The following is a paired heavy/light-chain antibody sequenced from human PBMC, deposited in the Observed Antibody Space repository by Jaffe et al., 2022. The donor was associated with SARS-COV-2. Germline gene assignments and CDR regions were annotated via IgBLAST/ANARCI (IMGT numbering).Light chain of an antibody. CDR1: QNINRH. Sequence: DIQMTQSPSSLSASVGDRVTITCRASQNINRHLNWYQQKVGSAPKLLIYAASNLLSGVPSRFSGSGSGTDFTLTIVSLQPEDLATYYCQESYSTPFTFGPGTKVDIK. CDR2: AAS. CDR3: QESYSTPFT. V-gene: IGKV1-39*01. J-gene: IGKJ3*01.
Heavy chain of an antibody. V-gene: IGHV1-2*02. CDR3: ARVPTPPYCSGDSCYSLLDH. J-gene: IGHJ4*02. CDR1: GYTFTGYY. D-gene: IGHD2-15*01. CDR2: ISPHSGAT. Sequence: QVQLVQSGAEVKKPGASVKISCKTSGYTFTGYYIHWVRQAPGQGLEWMGWISPHSGATNSVRDSAQKFQGRVTLTRDTSIGTAYMELSRLRSDDTAIYYCARVPTPPYCSGDSCYSLLDHWGQGTLVTVSS.